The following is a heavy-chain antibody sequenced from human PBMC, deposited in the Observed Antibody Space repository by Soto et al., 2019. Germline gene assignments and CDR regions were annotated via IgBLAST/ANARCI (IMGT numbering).Heavy chain of an antibody. J-gene: IGHJ4*02. V-gene: IGHV3-74*01. CDR1: GFTFSSYW. CDR2: INSDGSST. CDR3: ARATYFDLFSGRYDY. D-gene: IGHD3-3*01. Sequence: PGGSLTLSCAASGFTFSSYWMHWVRQAPGKGLVWVSRINSDGSSTSYAGSVKGRFTISRDNAKNTVYLQMNSLRAEDTAVYYCARATYFDLFSGRYDYWGQGTLVTVSS.